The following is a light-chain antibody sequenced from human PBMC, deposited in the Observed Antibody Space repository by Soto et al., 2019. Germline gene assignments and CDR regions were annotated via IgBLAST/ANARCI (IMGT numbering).Light chain of an antibody. CDR1: SSNIGSNY. CDR2: NSN. J-gene: IGLJ2*01. CDR3: AAWDDSLRGVV. V-gene: IGLV1-47*02. Sequence: QSVLTQPPSTSGTPGQRVTISCSGSSSNIGSNYVYWYQQLPGTAPMLLIYNSNKRPSGVPDRFSGSRSGTSASLAISGLRSDDESDYYCAAWDDSLRGVVFGGGTKLTVL.